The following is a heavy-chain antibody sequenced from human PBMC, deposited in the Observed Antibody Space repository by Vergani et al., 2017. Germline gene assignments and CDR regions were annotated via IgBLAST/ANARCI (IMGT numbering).Heavy chain of an antibody. J-gene: IGHJ2*01. V-gene: IGHV3-9*01. D-gene: IGHD2-21*02. Sequence: EVQLVESGGGLVQPGRSLRLSCAASGFTFDDYAMHWVRQAPGKGLEWVSGISWNSGSIGYADSVKGRFTISRDHAKNSLYLQMNSLRAEDTALYYCAKAVNRESYCGGDCPMGDYWYFDLWGRGTLVTVSS. CDR3: AKAVNRESYCGGDCPMGDYWYFDL. CDR2: ISWNSGSI. CDR1: GFTFDDYA.